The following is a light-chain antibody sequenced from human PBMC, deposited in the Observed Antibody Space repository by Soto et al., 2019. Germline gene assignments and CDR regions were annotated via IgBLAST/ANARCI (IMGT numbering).Light chain of an antibody. V-gene: IGKV1-39*01. CDR3: QQSYTTPIT. J-gene: IGKJ1*01. CDR2: AAS. CDR1: QSIKNY. Sequence: DIQMTQSPSSLSASVGDRVTITCRASQSIKNYLNWYQQKPGKAPKLLIYAASSLQSGVPSRFSGSRSGTDFTLTISSLQPEDFATYYCQQSYTTPITFGQGTKVEIK.